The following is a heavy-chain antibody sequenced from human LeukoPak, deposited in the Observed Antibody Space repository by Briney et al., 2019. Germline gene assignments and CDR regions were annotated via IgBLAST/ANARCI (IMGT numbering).Heavy chain of an antibody. J-gene: IGHJ4*02. CDR1: GFTFSSYA. CDR3: AKEPQPLWFGTYYFDY. CDR2: ISGSGGST. D-gene: IGHD3-10*01. V-gene: IGHV3-23*01. Sequence: GGSLRLSCAASGFTFSSYAMSWVRQAPGKGLEWVSAISGSGGSTYYADSVKGRFTISRDNSKNTLCLQMNSLRAEDTAVYYCAKEPQPLWFGTYYFDYWGQGTLVTVSS.